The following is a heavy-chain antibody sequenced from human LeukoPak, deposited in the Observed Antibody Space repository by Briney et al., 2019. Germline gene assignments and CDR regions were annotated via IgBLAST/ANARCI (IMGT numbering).Heavy chain of an antibody. V-gene: IGHV4-59*01. CDR1: GGSISSYY. J-gene: IGHJ4*02. D-gene: IGHD3-9*01. Sequence: SETLSLTCTVSGGSISSYYWSWIRQPPGKGLEWIGYIYYSGSTNYNPSLKSRVTISVDTSKNQFSLKLSSVTAADTAVYYCARTSVEYYDILTGYPRFDYWGQGTLVTVSS. CDR3: ARTSVEYYDILTGYPRFDY. CDR2: IYYSGST.